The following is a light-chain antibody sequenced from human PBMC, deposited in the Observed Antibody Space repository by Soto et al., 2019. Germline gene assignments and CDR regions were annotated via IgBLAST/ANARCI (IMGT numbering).Light chain of an antibody. Sequence: IVMIQSPLSLPVTPGEAASISCRPSQSLLYTNGYNYLDWYLQKPGQSPHLLIYLGSNRAPGVTDRFSGSGSGIDFKLKISRVEAEDVGVYYCMQSLQDVTFGQGTRLEIQ. CDR3: MQSLQDVT. V-gene: IGKV2-28*01. CDR2: LGS. J-gene: IGKJ5*01. CDR1: QSLLYTNGYNY.